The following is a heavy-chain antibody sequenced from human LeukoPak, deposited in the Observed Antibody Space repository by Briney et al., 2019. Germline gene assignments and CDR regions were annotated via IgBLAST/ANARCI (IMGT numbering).Heavy chain of an antibody. D-gene: IGHD6-19*01. CDR2: IYYSGTT. Sequence: PSETLSLTCTVSGGSMSSYYWGWIRQPPGKGLEWIVSIYYSGTTYYNPSLKSRVTRSLDTSKNQFSLNLSSVTAADTAVYYCARLITVAGHGDYWGQGTLVTVSS. CDR3: ARLITVAGHGDY. V-gene: IGHV4-39*01. J-gene: IGHJ4*02. CDR1: GGSMSSYY.